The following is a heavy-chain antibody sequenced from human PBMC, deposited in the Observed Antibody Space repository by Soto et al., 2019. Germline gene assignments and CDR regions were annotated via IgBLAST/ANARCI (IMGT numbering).Heavy chain of an antibody. V-gene: IGHV1-18*04. D-gene: IGHD2-2*01. Sequence: ASVKVSCKASGYTFTSYGISWVRQAPGQGLEWMGWISAYNGNTNYAQKLQGRVTMTTDTSTSTAYMELRSLRSDDTAVYYCARVVYCSSTSCGPHYYYGMDVWGQGTTVTVSS. CDR1: GYTFTSYG. CDR3: ARVVYCSSTSCGPHYYYGMDV. CDR2: ISAYNGNT. J-gene: IGHJ6*02.